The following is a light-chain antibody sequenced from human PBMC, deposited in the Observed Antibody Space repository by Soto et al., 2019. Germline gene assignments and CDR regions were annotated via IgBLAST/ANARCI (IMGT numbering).Light chain of an antibody. CDR3: KNRSNWPIT. CDR2: DAY. V-gene: IGKV3-11*01. Sequence: EVAMTHSPADVAVSPGERGPLSFRASQNVGSKYLAWYQQKPGQAPRIIIYDAYNRATGIKARFSGSGSGTDFTITIRSIESEDFEAYYCKNRSNWPITCGHG. J-gene: IGKJ5*01. CDR1: QNVGSKY.